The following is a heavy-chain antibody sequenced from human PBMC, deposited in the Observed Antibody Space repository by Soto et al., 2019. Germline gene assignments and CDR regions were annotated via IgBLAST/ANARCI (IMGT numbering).Heavy chain of an antibody. J-gene: IGHJ5*02. D-gene: IGHD2-15*01. CDR2: ISWKSGTI. CDR3: AKDMSARSDSRLNWFDP. V-gene: IGHV3-9*01. Sequence: EVQLVESGGGLVQPGGSLRLSCAASGFTFDDYVMHWVRQAPGKGLEWVSGISWKSGTIGYADSVQGRFTISRDNAKNSLYLQMSSLRTEDTAFYYCAKDMSARSDSRLNWFDPWGQGTLVTVSS. CDR1: GFTFDDYV.